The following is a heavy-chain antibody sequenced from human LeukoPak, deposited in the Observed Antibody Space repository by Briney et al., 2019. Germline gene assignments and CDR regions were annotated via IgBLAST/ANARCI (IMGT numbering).Heavy chain of an antibody. Sequence: GGSLRLSCAASGFTFSSYAMLWVRQAPGKVLEWVAVISYDGSNKYYADSVKGRSTISRDNSKNTLYLQMNSLRAEDTAVYYCARDQYNWNDCLDYWGQGTLVTVSS. CDR1: GFTFSSYA. CDR2: ISYDGSNK. J-gene: IGHJ4*02. CDR3: ARDQYNWNDCLDY. D-gene: IGHD1-20*01. V-gene: IGHV3-30-3*01.